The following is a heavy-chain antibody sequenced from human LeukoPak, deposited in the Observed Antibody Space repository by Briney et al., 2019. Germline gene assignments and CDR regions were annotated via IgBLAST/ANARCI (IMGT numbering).Heavy chain of an antibody. CDR3: AKGGTHYYDSSGYPDAFDI. V-gene: IGHV3-33*06. CDR1: GFTFSSYG. CDR2: IWYDGSNK. Sequence: GGSLRLSCAASGFTFSSYGMHWVRQAPGKGLEWVAVIWYDGSNKYYADSVKGRFTISRDNSKNTLYLQMNSLRAEDTAVYYCAKGGTHYYDSSGYPDAFDIWGQGTMVTVSS. J-gene: IGHJ3*02. D-gene: IGHD3-22*01.